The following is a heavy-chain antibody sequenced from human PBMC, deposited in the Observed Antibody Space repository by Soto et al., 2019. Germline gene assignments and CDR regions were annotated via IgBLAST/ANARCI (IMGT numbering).Heavy chain of an antibody. D-gene: IGHD2-15*01. J-gene: IGHJ4*02. V-gene: IGHV4-30-2*01. CDR3: AREGSGAFFDF. Sequence: SETLSLTCAVSGGSIISGGYSWSWIRQPPGKGLEWIGYIYSGTTHYNPSLESRVTIAMDRSKNQVSLSLKSVTAADTAVYYCAREGSGAFFDFWGQGTLVTVSS. CDR1: GGSIISGGYS. CDR2: IYSGTT.